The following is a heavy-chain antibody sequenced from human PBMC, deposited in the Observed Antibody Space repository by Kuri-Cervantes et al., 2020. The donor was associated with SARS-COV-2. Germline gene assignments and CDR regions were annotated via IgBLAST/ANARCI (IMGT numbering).Heavy chain of an antibody. CDR1: GFTFSDYY. V-gene: IGHV3-11*05. CDR3: AKDMGHLEWLLSGYYYYYMDV. CDR2: ISSSSSYI. Sequence: GESLKISCAASGFTFSDYYMSWIRQAPGKGLEWVSSISSSSSYIYYADSVKGRFTISRDNAKNSLYLQMNSLRTEDTALYYCAKDMGHLEWLLSGYYYYYMDVWGKGTTVTVSS. D-gene: IGHD3-3*01. J-gene: IGHJ6*03.